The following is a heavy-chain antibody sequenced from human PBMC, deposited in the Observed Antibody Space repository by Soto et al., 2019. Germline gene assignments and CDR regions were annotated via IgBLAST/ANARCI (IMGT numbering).Heavy chain of an antibody. D-gene: IGHD3-3*01. V-gene: IGHV3-23*01. CDR3: VKEVRIFGVVVFDY. J-gene: IGHJ4*02. Sequence: GGSLRLSCAASGFTFSTYAMTWVRQAPGKGLEWVSAISGSGGDTYYADTVQGRSTISRDNSKNTLYLQMKSLGADDTAVYYCVKEVRIFGVVVFDYWGQGTLVTVSS. CDR1: GFTFSTYA. CDR2: ISGSGGDT.